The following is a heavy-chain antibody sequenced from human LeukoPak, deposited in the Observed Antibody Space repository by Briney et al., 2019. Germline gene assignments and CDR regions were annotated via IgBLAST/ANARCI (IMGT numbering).Heavy chain of an antibody. Sequence: PGRSLRLSCAASGFTFSSYGMHWVRQAPGKGLEWVAVISYDGSNKYYADSVKGRFTISRDNSKNTLYLQMNSLRAEDTAVYYCHGRGGYSYGSAFDIWGQGTMVTVSS. CDR2: ISYDGSNK. D-gene: IGHD5-18*01. CDR1: GFTFSSYG. CDR3: HGRGGYSYGSAFDI. V-gene: IGHV3-30*03. J-gene: IGHJ3*02.